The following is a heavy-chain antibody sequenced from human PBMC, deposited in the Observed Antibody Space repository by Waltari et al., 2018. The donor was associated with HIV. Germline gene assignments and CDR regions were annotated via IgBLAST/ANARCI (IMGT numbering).Heavy chain of an antibody. J-gene: IGHJ4*02. Sequence: QVQLQQWGAGLLKPSETLSLTCAVYGGSFSGYYWSWIRQPPGKGLEWIGEINHSGSTNYNPSLKSRVTISVDTSKNQFSLKLSSVTAADTAVYYCARGPYCSSTSCFRNYAYWGQGTLVTVSS. D-gene: IGHD2-2*01. CDR3: ARGPYCSSTSCFRNYAY. CDR1: GGSFSGYY. CDR2: INHSGST. V-gene: IGHV4-34*01.